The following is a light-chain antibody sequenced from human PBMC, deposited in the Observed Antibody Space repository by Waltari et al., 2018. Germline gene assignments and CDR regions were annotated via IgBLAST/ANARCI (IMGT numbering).Light chain of an antibody. V-gene: IGKV3-11*01. CDR2: EGK. CDR3: QHRHNWPPEFT. CDR1: KRVYTD. Sequence: EVVLTQSPATLSLSPGDTATLSCRASKRVYTDLAWYQQTPGQPPMLLIYEGKYRASGIPAKFSGSGSGTDFTLTISSLGPADFALYFCQHRHNWPPEFTFGGGTKVEI. J-gene: IGKJ4*01.